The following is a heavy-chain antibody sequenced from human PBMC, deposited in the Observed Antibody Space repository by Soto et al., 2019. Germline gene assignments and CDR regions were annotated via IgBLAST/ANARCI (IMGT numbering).Heavy chain of an antibody. V-gene: IGHV1-69*13. Sequence: WASVKVSFNASGGTFSSCAISWVRQAPGQGLEWMGGIIPIFVTANYAQKFQGRVTITADESTSTAYMEPSSMRSEATAVYYCAREPTVTTEYYYYHGMDVWGQGTTVTVSS. J-gene: IGHJ6*02. CDR3: AREPTVTTEYYYYHGMDV. D-gene: IGHD4-17*01. CDR2: IIPIFVTA. CDR1: GGTFSSCA.